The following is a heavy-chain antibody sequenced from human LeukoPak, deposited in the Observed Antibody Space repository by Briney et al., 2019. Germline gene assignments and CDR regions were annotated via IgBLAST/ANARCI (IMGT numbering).Heavy chain of an antibody. CDR2: IYYSGST. Sequence: SQTLSLTCTVSGGSISSGDYYWSWIRQPPGKGLEWIGYIYYSGSTYYNPSLKSRVTISVDTSKNQFSLKLSSVTAADTAVYYCARWLGYCSGGSCLLESYYYYGMDVWGQGTTVTVSS. CDR1: GGSISSGDYY. CDR3: ARWLGYCSGGSCLLESYYYYGMDV. J-gene: IGHJ6*02. D-gene: IGHD2-15*01. V-gene: IGHV4-30-4*01.